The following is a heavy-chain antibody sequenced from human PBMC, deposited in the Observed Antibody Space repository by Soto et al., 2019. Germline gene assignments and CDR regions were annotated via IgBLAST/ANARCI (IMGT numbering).Heavy chain of an antibody. CDR2: ISSSSSYI. CDR3: AGDSRPPHGMDV. J-gene: IGHJ6*02. V-gene: IGHV3-21*01. CDR1: GFTFSSYS. Sequence: EVQLVESGGGLVKPGGSLRLSCAASGFTFSSYSMNWVRQAPGKGLEWVSSISSSSSYIYYADSVKGRFTISRDNAKNSLYLQMNSLRAEDTAVYYCAGDSRPPHGMDVWGQGTTVTVSS.